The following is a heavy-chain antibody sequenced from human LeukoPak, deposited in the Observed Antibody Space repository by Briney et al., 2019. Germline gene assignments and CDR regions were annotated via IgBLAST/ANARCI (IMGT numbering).Heavy chain of an antibody. CDR1: GFPFSDYY. D-gene: IGHD3-16*01. CDR3: ARAKSIVGVIE. Sequence: GGCLRLSCAASGFPFSDYYMSWIRQAPGKGLEWVSYISSSGSTISHADSVKGRFTISRDNAKNSLYLQMNSLRAEDTAVYYCARAKSIVGVIEWGQGTLVTVSS. J-gene: IGHJ4*02. V-gene: IGHV3-11*01. CDR2: ISSSGSTI.